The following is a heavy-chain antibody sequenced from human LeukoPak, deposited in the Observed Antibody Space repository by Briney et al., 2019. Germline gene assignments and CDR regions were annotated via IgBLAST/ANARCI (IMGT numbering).Heavy chain of an antibody. J-gene: IGHJ4*02. CDR2: IYNSGST. CDR1: GGSLSSSSYY. V-gene: IGHV4-39*07. D-gene: IGHD5-12*01. Sequence: SETLSLTCTVSGGSLSSSSYYWGWIRQPPGKGLEWIGSIYNSGSTYYNPSLRSRVTISLDTSKNQFSLKMFSVTAADTAVYYCARDSVVDIEASTTYYFDSWGQGTLVTVSS. CDR3: ARDSVVDIEASTTYYFDS.